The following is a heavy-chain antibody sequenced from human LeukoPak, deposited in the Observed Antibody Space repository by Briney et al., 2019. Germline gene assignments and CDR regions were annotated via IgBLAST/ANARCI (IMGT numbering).Heavy chain of an antibody. CDR3: ARPYSSSWYEEDAFDI. CDR1: GFTFDDYG. J-gene: IGHJ3*02. V-gene: IGHV3-20*04. D-gene: IGHD6-13*01. Sequence: GGSLRLSCAASGFTFDDYGMSWVRQAPGKGLEWVSGINWNGGSTGYADSVKGRFTISRDNAKNSLYLQMNSLRAEDTAVYYCARPYSSSWYEEDAFDIWGQGTMVTVSS. CDR2: INWNGGST.